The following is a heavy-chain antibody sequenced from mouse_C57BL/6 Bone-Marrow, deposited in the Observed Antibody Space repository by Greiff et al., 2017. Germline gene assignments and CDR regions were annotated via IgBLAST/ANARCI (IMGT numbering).Heavy chain of an antibody. D-gene: IGHD2-3*01. Sequence: EVQLQQSGTVLARPGASVKMSCKTSGYTFTSYWMHWVKQRPGQGLEWIGAIYPGNSDTSYNQKFKGKAKLTAGTSASTAYMELSSLTNEDSAVYYCTRSAGYYYFDYWGQGTTLTVSS. V-gene: IGHV1-5*01. CDR2: IYPGNSDT. J-gene: IGHJ2*01. CDR1: GYTFTSYW. CDR3: TRSAGYYYFDY.